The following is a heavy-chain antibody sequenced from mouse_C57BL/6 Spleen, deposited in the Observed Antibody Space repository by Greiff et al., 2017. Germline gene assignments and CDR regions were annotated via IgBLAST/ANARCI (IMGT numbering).Heavy chain of an antibody. V-gene: IGHV1-76*01. D-gene: IGHD1-1*01. CDR3: ARGGHYYGSSHWYFDV. J-gene: IGHJ1*03. CDR2: IYPGSGNT. Sequence: QVQLQQSGAELVRPGASVKLSCKASGYTFTDYYINWVKQRPGQGLEWIARIYPGSGNTYYNEKFKGKATLTAEKSSSTAYMQLSSLTSEDSAVYFCARGGHYYGSSHWYFDVWGTGTTVTVSS. CDR1: GYTFTDYY.